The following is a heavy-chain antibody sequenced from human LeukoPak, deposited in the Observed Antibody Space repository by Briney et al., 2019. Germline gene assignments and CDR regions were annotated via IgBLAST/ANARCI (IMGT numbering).Heavy chain of an antibody. D-gene: IGHD2-15*01. CDR3: VRGGESTWS. V-gene: IGHV3-7*01. Sequence: SGGSLRLSCAASGFTFSSYWMSWVRQAPGKGLEWVVNIKQDGSEKYYVDSVKGRFTISRDNARNSLYLQMDSLRAEDTAVYYCVRGGESTWSWGQGTLVTVSS. J-gene: IGHJ5*02. CDR1: GFTFSSYW. CDR2: IKQDGSEK.